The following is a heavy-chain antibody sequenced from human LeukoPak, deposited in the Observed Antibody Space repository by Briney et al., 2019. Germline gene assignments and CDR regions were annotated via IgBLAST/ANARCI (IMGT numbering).Heavy chain of an antibody. D-gene: IGHD6-19*01. V-gene: IGHV3-21*01. CDR1: GFTFSSYS. CDR3: ANEGSCGWYNAFDI. Sequence: GGSLRLSCAASGFTFSSYSMNWVRQAPGKGLEWVSSISSSSSYIYYADSVKGRFTISRDNAKNSLYLQMNSLRAEDTAVYYCANEGSCGWYNAFDIWGQGTMVTVSS. CDR2: ISSSSSYI. J-gene: IGHJ3*02.